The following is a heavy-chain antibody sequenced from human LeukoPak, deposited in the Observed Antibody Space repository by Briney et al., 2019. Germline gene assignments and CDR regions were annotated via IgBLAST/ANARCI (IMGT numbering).Heavy chain of an antibody. CDR1: GYTFTGYY. CDR3: AKDLSRDDSSGYSQRFVPDY. D-gene: IGHD3-22*01. V-gene: IGHV1-8*02. J-gene: IGHJ4*02. Sequence: ASVKVSCKASGYTFTGYYMHWVRQATGQGLEWMGWMNPNSGNTGYAQKFQGRVTMTRNTSISTAYMELNSLRAEDTAVYYCAKDLSRDDSSGYSQRFVPDYWGQGTLVTVSS. CDR2: MNPNSGNT.